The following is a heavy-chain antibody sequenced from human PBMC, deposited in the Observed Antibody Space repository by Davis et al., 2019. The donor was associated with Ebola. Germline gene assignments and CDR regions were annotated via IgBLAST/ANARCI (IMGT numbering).Heavy chain of an antibody. CDR1: GYTFTSYY. CDR2: INPSGGST. Sequence: ASVKVSCRASGYTFTSYYMHWVRQAPGQGLEWMGIINPSGGSTSYAQKFQGRVTMTRDTSTSTVYMELSRLRSDDTAVYYCARDGVGSNVDYYYGMDVWGQGTTVTVSS. CDR3: ARDGVGSNVDYYYGMDV. V-gene: IGHV1-46*01. D-gene: IGHD1-26*01. J-gene: IGHJ6*02.